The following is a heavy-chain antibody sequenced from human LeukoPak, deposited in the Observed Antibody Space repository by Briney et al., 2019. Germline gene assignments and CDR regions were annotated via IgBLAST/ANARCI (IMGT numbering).Heavy chain of an antibody. CDR3: ARVNSGSYDFWSGYYSYYFDY. Sequence: TSETLSLTCTVSGGSISTYYWSWIRQPPGKGLEWIGYIYYSGISNYNPSLKSRVTISVDTSKNQFSLRLSSVTAADTAVYYCARVNSGSYDFWSGYYSYYFDYWGQGTLVTVSS. CDR2: IYYSGIS. V-gene: IGHV4-59*01. J-gene: IGHJ4*02. D-gene: IGHD3-3*01. CDR1: GGSISTYY.